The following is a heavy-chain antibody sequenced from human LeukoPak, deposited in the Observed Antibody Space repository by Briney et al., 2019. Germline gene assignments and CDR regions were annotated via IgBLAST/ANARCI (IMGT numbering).Heavy chain of an antibody. CDR1: GYSFTSYW. D-gene: IGHD6-19*01. CDR2: IYPGDSDT. Sequence: GESLKISCKGAGYSFTSYWIGWVRQMPGKGLEWMGFIYPGDSDTRYSPSFQGQVTISADKSISTAYLQWSSLKASDTAMYHCASGIGLNYFDYWSQGTLVTVSS. J-gene: IGHJ4*02. V-gene: IGHV5-51*01. CDR3: ASGIGLNYFDY.